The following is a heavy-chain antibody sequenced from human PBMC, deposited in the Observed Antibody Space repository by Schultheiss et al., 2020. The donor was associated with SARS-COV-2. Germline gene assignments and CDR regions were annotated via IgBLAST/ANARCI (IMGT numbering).Heavy chain of an antibody. CDR1: GFTFSSYA. V-gene: IGHV3-64*01. J-gene: IGHJ6*03. CDR3: ARDNPSGYLYYYMDV. D-gene: IGHD3-22*01. Sequence: GESLKISCAASGFTFSSYAMHWVRQAPGKGLEYVSAISSNGGSTYYANSVKGRFTISRDNSKNTLYLQMGSLRAEDMAVYYCARDNPSGYLYYYMDVWGKGTTVTVSS. CDR2: ISSNGGST.